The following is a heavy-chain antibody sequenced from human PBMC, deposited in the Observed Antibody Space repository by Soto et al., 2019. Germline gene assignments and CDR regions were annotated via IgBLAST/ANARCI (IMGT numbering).Heavy chain of an antibody. CDR1: GITFSNYW. V-gene: IGHV3-7*01. Sequence: EVHLVESGGGLVQPGGSLRLSCAASGITFSNYWMTWVRQARGKGREGVANIKQDGSEKYYVDSVKGRFTISRDNAKNSLYLQMNSLRAEDTAVYYCARDQDDSSDAFDIWGQGTMVTVSS. CDR3: ARDQDDSSDAFDI. D-gene: IGHD3-3*01. CDR2: IKQDGSEK. J-gene: IGHJ3*02.